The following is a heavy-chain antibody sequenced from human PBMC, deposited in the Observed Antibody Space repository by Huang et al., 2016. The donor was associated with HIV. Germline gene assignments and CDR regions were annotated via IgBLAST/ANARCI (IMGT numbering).Heavy chain of an antibody. CDR2: ISSLVTTI. J-gene: IGHJ4*02. CDR1: GFTFSDYY. Sequence: QVQLVESGGGLVKPGKSLRLSCELSGFTFSDYYMCWIGQDSGKGLECVSDISSLVTTISYAEPGKGRFTISRDNTKNSLYLQMNSLRAEDTAVYYCARHYNNYIDYFDYWGQGTLVTVSS. D-gene: IGHD4-4*01. CDR3: ARHYNNYIDYFDY. V-gene: IGHV3-11*04.